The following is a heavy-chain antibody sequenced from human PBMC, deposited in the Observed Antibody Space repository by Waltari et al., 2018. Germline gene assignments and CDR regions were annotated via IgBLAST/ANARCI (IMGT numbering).Heavy chain of an antibody. CDR3: AGIYYGSGENWIDP. J-gene: IGHJ5*02. V-gene: IGHV4-34*01. D-gene: IGHD3-10*01. CDR1: GGSFSDYY. CDR2: INHSGST. Sequence: QVQLQQWGAGLLKPSETLSLTCAVYGGSFSDYYWSWIRQPPGKGLEWIGEINHSGSTNYNPSLKSRVTISVDTSKNQFSLKLSSVTAADTAVYYCAGIYYGSGENWIDPWGQGTLVTVSS.